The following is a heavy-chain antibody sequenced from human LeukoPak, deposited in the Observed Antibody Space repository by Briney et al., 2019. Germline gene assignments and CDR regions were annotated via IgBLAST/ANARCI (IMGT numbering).Heavy chain of an antibody. CDR3: ARDLDDYVWGSYRY. D-gene: IGHD3-16*02. CDR1: GFTFSSYS. V-gene: IGHV3-48*01. Sequence: PGESLRLSCAASGFTFSSYSMNWVRQAPGKGLEWVSYISSSSSTIYYADSVKGRFTISRDNAKNSLYLQMNSLRAEDTAVYYCARDLDDYVWGSYRYWGQGTLVTVSS. J-gene: IGHJ4*02. CDR2: ISSSSSTI.